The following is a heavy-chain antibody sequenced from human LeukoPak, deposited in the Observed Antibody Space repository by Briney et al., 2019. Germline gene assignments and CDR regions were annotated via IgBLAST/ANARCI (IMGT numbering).Heavy chain of an antibody. CDR2: IYHSGST. CDR1: GYSISSGYY. D-gene: IGHD5-18*01. CDR3: ARDLQSGYSYGYYY. V-gene: IGHV4-38-2*02. J-gene: IGHJ4*02. Sequence: SETLPLTCAVSGYSISSGYYWGWIRQPPGKGLEWIGSIYHSGSTYYNPSLKSRVTISVDTSKNQFSLKLSSVTAADTAVYYCARDLQSGYSYGYYYWGQGTLVTVSS.